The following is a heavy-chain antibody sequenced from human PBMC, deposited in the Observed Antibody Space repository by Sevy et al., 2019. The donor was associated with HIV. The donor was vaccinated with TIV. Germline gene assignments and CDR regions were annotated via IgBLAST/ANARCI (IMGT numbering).Heavy chain of an antibody. J-gene: IGHJ1*01. CDR2: ISFDASNK. CDR1: GFTFSRYS. CDR3: ALERLSSDVAEYFQN. Sequence: GGSLRLSCAASGFTFSRYSMHWVRQAPGKGLEWVATISFDASNKNYADSVKGRFTISRDNFQNSLFLQMNSLRPEDTAVYYCALERLSSDVAEYFQNWGQGPLVTVSS. V-gene: IGHV3-30*04. D-gene: IGHD1-1*01.